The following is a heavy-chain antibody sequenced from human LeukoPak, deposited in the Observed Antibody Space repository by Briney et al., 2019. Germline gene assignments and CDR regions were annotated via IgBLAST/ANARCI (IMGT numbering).Heavy chain of an antibody. D-gene: IGHD3-22*01. CDR1: GFTFSSYW. CDR2: IKQDGSEQ. J-gene: IGHJ3*02. Sequence: GGSLRLSCAASGFTFSSYWMSWVRQAPGKGLEWVANIKQDGSEQYYVDSVKGRFTISRDNAKNSLYLQMNSLRAEDTAVYYCARVGSPPSDYYDSSGYFSGAFDIWGQGTMVTVSS. V-gene: IGHV3-7*01. CDR3: ARVGSPPSDYYDSSGYFSGAFDI.